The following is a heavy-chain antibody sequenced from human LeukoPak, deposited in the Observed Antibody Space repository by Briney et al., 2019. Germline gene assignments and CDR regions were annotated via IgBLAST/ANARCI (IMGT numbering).Heavy chain of an antibody. Sequence: GGSLRLSRVASGFTFSNYWMSWVRQAPGKGLEWVANIKQDGSEKYYVDSVKGRFTISRDNAKNSLYLQMNSLRAEDTAVYYCARDSHGGIAAAGPPSDYWGQGTLVTVSS. CDR2: IKQDGSEK. D-gene: IGHD6-13*01. CDR3: ARDSHGGIAAAGPPSDY. V-gene: IGHV3-7*01. CDR1: GFTFSNYW. J-gene: IGHJ4*02.